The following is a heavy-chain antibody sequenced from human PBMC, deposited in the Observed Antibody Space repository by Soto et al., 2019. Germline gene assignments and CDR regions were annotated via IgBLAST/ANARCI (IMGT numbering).Heavy chain of an antibody. CDR3: VREGRSSTSCNTGCAFDI. CDR1: GFTSWDYD. J-gene: IGHJ3*02. D-gene: IGHD2-2*02. V-gene: IGHV3-11*01. Sequence: GGSLRLSCAASGFTSWDYDMSWIRQAPGKGLEWVSYISRSGNTMYYGDYVKGRFTISRDNAENSVFLQMISLGAEDTAVYYCVREGRSSTSCNTGCAFDIWGQGTMVTVSS. CDR2: ISRSGNTM.